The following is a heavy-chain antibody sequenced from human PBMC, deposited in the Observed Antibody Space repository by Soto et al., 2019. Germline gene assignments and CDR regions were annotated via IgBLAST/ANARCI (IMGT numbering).Heavy chain of an antibody. CDR2: INHGRST. V-gene: IGHV4-34*02. CDR1: GGSLSDYS. CDR3: ARGGGNSGYFFDY. D-gene: IGHD5-12*01. J-gene: IGHJ4*02. Sequence: QVQLRQWGAGLLKPSETLSLRCAVYGGSLSDYSWSWIRQSPEKGLEWIGEINHGRSTKYNPSLKSRVTISVDTSKNPVSLILTSATTADTAVYRCARGGGNSGYFFDYWGRGTLVTVSS.